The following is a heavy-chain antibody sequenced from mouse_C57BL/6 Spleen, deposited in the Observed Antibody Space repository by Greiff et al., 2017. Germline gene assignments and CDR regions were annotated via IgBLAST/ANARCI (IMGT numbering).Heavy chain of an antibody. D-gene: IGHD2-12*01. J-gene: IGHJ4*01. CDR1: GYTFTDYN. CDR3: ARELLYYYAMDY. Sequence: VQLKESGPELVKPGASVKMSCKASGYTFTDYNMHWVKQSHGKSLEWIGYINPNNGGTSYNQKFKGKATLTVNKTSSTAYMELRSLTSEDAAVXYCARELLYYYAMDYWGQGTSVTVSS. CDR2: INPNNGGT. V-gene: IGHV1-22*01.